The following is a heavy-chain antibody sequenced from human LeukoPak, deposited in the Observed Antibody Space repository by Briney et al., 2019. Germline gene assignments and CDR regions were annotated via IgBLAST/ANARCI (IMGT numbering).Heavy chain of an antibody. CDR3: ARRKGSGYHDFDY. CDR1: GYSISSGYY. Sequence: SETLSLTCTVSGYSISSGYYWSWIRQPPGKGLEWIGEINHSGSTNYNPSLKSRVTISVDTSKNQFSLKLSSVTAADTAVYYCARRKGSGYHDFDYWGQGTLVTVSS. V-gene: IGHV4-38-2*02. J-gene: IGHJ4*02. D-gene: IGHD3-22*01. CDR2: INHSGST.